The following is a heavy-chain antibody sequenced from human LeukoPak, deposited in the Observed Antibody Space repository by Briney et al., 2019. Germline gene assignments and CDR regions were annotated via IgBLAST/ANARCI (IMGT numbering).Heavy chain of an antibody. Sequence: PGGSLRLSCAASGFTFSTSWMSWVRQAPGKGLEWVANIKQDGSVKYYVDSVRGRFTISRGNAKNSLYLQMNSLRAEDTAVYYCARDKFGGTDYWGQGTLVTVSS. V-gene: IGHV3-7*01. D-gene: IGHD1-26*01. CDR3: ARDKFGGTDY. CDR1: GFTFSTSW. J-gene: IGHJ4*02. CDR2: IKQDGSVK.